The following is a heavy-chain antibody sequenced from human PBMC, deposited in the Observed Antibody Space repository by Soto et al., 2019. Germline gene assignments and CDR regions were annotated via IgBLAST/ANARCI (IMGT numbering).Heavy chain of an antibody. CDR1: GFTFSNYA. CDR2: TSYDGNNE. CDR3: ARDRGYDAHDYYYNAMDV. D-gene: IGHD2-15*01. Sequence: PGGSLRLSCAASGFTFSNYAMHWVRQAPGKGLEWVALTSYDGNNEYYTDSVKGRFTISRDNAKNSLYLQMNSLRAEDTAVYYCARDRGYDAHDYYYNAMDVSCQGPLVTVSS. V-gene: IGHV3-30*03. J-gene: IGHJ6*02.